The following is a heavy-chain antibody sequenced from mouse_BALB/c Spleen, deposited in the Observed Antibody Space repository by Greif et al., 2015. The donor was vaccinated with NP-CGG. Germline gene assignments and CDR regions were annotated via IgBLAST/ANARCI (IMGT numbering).Heavy chain of an antibody. CDR2: ISYSGST. J-gene: IGHJ2*01. CDR1: GDSITSGY. CDR3: ARDYGSSYFDY. V-gene: IGHV3-8*02. Sequence: EVKLMESGPSLVKPSQTLSLTCSVTGDSITSGYWNWIRKFPGNKLEYMGYISYSGSTYYNPSLKSRISITRNTSKNXYYLQLNSVTTEDTATYYCARDYGSSYFDYWGQGTTLTVSS. D-gene: IGHD1-1*01.